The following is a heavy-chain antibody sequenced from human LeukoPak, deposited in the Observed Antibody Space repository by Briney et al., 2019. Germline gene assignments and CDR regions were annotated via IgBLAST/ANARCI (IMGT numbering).Heavy chain of an antibody. V-gene: IGHV3-23*01. D-gene: IGHD6-6*01. CDR1: GFTFSNSA. CDR3: AKDRTSSPGAY. J-gene: IGHJ4*02. Sequence: GGSLRLSCAASGFTFSNSAMSWARQAPGRGLEWVSGISGSGGSTYYAESVKGRFTISRDNSKNTLYLQMNSLRAEDTAVYYCAKDRTSSPGAYWGQGTLVTVSS. CDR2: ISGSGGST.